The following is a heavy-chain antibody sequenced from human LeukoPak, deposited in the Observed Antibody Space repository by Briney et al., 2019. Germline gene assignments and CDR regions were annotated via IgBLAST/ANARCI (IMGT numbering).Heavy chain of an antibody. CDR3: ARIRIGAFDM. Sequence: SETLSLTCPVSGDSIRSSRYHWGWIRQPPGKGLEWIGSLHYGGTPYYNPSLKSRVTISADTSKDLFYLNLSSVTAADTAVYYCARIRIGAFDMWGQGTMITVSS. D-gene: IGHD2/OR15-2a*01. V-gene: IGHV4-39*01. CDR2: LHYGGTP. J-gene: IGHJ3*02. CDR1: GDSIRSSRYH.